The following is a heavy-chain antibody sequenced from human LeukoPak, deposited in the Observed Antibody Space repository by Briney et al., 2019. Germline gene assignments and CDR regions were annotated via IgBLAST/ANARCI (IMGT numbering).Heavy chain of an antibody. D-gene: IGHD1-26*01. CDR3: ASLATPFDP. J-gene: IGHJ5*02. CDR1: GGTFSGYA. CDR2: IITMLGTT. Sequence: SVKVSCKASGGTFSGYAISWVRRAPGQGLEWMGGIITMLGTTNYAQRFQGRVTITADESTSTAYMELSSLRSDDTAVYYCASLATPFDPWGQGTLVTVSS. V-gene: IGHV1-69*01.